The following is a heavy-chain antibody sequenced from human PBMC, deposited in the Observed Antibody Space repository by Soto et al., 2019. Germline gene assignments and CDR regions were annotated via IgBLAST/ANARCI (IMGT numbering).Heavy chain of an antibody. Sequence: SETLSLTCAVSGGSISSGGYSWSWIRQPPGKGLEWIGYIYHSGSTYYNPSLKSRVTISVDRSKNQFSLKLSSVTAADTAVYYCARNILTGYPNWFDPWGHGTLVTVSS. CDR3: ARNILTGYPNWFDP. J-gene: IGHJ5*02. CDR2: IYHSGST. V-gene: IGHV4-30-2*01. D-gene: IGHD3-9*01. CDR1: GGSISSGGYS.